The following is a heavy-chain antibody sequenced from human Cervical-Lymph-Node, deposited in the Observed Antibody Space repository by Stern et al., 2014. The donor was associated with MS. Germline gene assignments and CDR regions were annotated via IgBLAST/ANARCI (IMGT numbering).Heavy chain of an antibody. V-gene: IGHV3-72*01. D-gene: IGHD1-14*01. Sequence: EMQLVESGGGLVQPGGSLRLSCAASGFTFSDHYMDWVRQAPGQGLEWLGRFRKKGNSYSTEYAPSVKGKFTISRDDSKNSLYLQMNSLTTEDTAVYYCARIGPPLQDAFDIWGRGTMVTVSS. CDR1: GFTFSDHY. CDR2: FRKKGNSYST. CDR3: ARIGPPLQDAFDI. J-gene: IGHJ3*02.